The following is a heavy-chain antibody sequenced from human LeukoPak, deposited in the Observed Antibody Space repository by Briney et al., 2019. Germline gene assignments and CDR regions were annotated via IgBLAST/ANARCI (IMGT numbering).Heavy chain of an antibody. CDR3: AREGCSGGSCYSEEYYFDY. Sequence: GASVNVSCKASGYTFTGYYMHWVRQAPGQGLEWMGWINPNSGGTNYAQKFQGRVTMTRDTSISTAYMELSRLRSDDTAVYYCAREGCSGGSCYSEEYYFDYWGQGTLVTVSS. D-gene: IGHD2-15*01. CDR1: GYTFTGYY. J-gene: IGHJ4*02. CDR2: INPNSGGT. V-gene: IGHV1-2*02.